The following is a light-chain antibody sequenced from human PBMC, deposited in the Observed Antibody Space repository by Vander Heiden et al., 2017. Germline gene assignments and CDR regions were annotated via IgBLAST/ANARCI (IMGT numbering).Light chain of an antibody. CDR1: SSNIGNNA. V-gene: IGLV1-36*01. CDR3: ATWDDSLNGVV. CDR2: YDD. Sequence: QSVLPPPPSVSEAPRQRVTISCSGSSSNIGNNAVNWYQHLPGKAPKLLIYYDDRLPSGVSDRFSGSKSGTSASLAISGLQSEDEADYYCATWDDSLNGVVFGGGTRLTVL. J-gene: IGLJ2*01.